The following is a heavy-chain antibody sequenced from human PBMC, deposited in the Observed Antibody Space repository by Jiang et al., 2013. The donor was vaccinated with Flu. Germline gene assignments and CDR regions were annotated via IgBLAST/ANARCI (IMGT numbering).Heavy chain of an antibody. D-gene: IGHD3-10*01. V-gene: IGHV1-24*01. CDR2: FDPEDGET. Sequence: SGAEVKKPGASVKVSCKVSGYTLTELSMHWVRQAPGKGLEWMGGFDPEDGETIYAQKFQGRVTMTEDTSTDTAYMELSSLRSEDTAVYYCATDRGGVRGVIMAPHDAFDIWGQGTMVTVSS. CDR1: GYTLTELS. CDR3: ATDRGGVRGVIMAPHDAFDI. J-gene: IGHJ3*02.